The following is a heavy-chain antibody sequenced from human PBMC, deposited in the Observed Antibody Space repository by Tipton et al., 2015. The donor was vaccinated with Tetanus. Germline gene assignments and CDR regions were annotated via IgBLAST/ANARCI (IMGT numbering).Heavy chain of an antibody. V-gene: IGHV5-51*01. CDR3: ARMYSTSSPFDH. CDR2: IFPDDSDT. D-gene: IGHD6-6*01. Sequence: EVQLVQSGADVKKPGESLKISCKASGYSFTSHWIGWVRQMPGKGLEWMGMIFPDDSDTRYSPSFQGHVTFSVDKSPSTVYLQWSSLKASDTAMYFCARMYSTSSPFDHWGQGTLVAVSS. CDR1: GYSFTSHW. J-gene: IGHJ4*02.